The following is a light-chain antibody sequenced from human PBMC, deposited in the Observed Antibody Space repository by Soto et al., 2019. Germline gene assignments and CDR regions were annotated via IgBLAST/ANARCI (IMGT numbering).Light chain of an antibody. CDR3: QQYGSSPRLT. CDR2: GAS. V-gene: IGKV3-20*01. J-gene: IGKJ4*01. Sequence: EIVLTQSPGTLSLSPGERATLSCRASQSVSSSYLAWYQQKPGQAPRLLIYGASSRATGIPDRFSGSGSGTDFTLTISRLVPEDFAVYYCQQYGSSPRLTFGGGTKV. CDR1: QSVSSSY.